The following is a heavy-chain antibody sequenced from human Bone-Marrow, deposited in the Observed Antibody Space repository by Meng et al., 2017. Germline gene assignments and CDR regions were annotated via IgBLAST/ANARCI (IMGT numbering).Heavy chain of an antibody. D-gene: IGHD3-22*01. CDR1: GFTFSSYE. Sequence: GESLKISCAASGFTFSSYEMNWVRLPPGKGLEWVAVTSYDGVNTHYADSVKGRFTISRDNSKNTLFLEMKSLRIEDTALYYCTRGGVYYDVLTGRDFWGQGTLVTVSS. CDR3: TRGGVYYDVLTGRDF. CDR2: TSYDGVNT. V-gene: IGHV3-30*04. J-gene: IGHJ4*02.